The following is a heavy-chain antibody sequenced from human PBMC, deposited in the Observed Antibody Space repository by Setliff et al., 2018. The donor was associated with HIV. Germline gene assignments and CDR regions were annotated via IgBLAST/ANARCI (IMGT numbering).Heavy chain of an antibody. CDR1: GDSISSGGYY. V-gene: IGHV4-31*03. CDR2: IHYSGSS. CDR3: ARVTWIQLWLGWFDP. J-gene: IGHJ5*02. D-gene: IGHD5-18*01. Sequence: PSETLSLTCTVSGDSISSGGYYWSWIRQQPGKGLEWIGYIHYSGSSYYNPSLRSRVTISVDTSKNQFSLKLGSVTAADTAVYFCARVTWIQLWLGWFDPWGQGTLVTVSS.